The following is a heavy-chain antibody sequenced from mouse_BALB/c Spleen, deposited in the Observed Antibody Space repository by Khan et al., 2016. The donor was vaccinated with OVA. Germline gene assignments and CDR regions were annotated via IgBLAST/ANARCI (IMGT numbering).Heavy chain of an antibody. CDR1: GFSLSTSGMG. CDR2: IYWDDEK. J-gene: IGHJ3*01. D-gene: IGHD2-2*01. CDR3: GRNIYAYDPWFAY. Sequence: QVTLKVSGPGILQSSQTLSLTCSFSGFSLSTSGMGVSWIRQPSGKGLEWLAHIYWDDEKRYNPSLKSRLTISKDTSSNQVFLRITRVDTADTATYYCGRNIYAYDPWFAYWGQGTLVTVSS. V-gene: IGHV8-12*01.